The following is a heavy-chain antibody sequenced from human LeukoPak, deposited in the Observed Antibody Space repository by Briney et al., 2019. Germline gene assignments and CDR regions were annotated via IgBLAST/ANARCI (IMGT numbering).Heavy chain of an antibody. D-gene: IGHD3-22*01. CDR2: IVVGSGNT. CDR1: GFTFTSSA. J-gene: IGHJ5*02. Sequence: SVKVSCKASGFTFTSSAVQWVRQARGQRLERIGWIVVGSGNTNYAQKFQKRVTITRDMSTSTAYMELSSLRSEDTAVYYCAAGLGESSGYYYVFGLSWGQGTLVTVSS. CDR3: AAGLGESSGYYYVFGLS. V-gene: IGHV1-58*01.